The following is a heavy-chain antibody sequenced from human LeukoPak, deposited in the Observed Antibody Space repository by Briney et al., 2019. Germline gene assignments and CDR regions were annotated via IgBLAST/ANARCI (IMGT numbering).Heavy chain of an antibody. CDR1: GGSISSYY. V-gene: IGHV4-59*01. CDR3: AREDIAVAGDAFDI. D-gene: IGHD6-19*01. Sequence: SETLSLTCIVSGGSISSYYWSWIRQPPGKGLEWVGYIYYSGSTNYNPSLKSRVTISVDTSKNQFSLKLTSVTAADTAVYYCAREDIAVAGDAFDIWGQGAMVTVSS. CDR2: IYYSGST. J-gene: IGHJ3*02.